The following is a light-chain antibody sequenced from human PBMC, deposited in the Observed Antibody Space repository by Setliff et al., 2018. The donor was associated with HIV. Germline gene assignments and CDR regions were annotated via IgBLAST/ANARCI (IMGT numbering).Light chain of an antibody. V-gene: IGLV2-8*01. CDR3: SPYAGSNNLV. J-gene: IGLJ3*02. Sequence: QSALAQPPSASGSPGQSVTISCTGTSSDVGGYNYVSWYQRHPGKAPKLMIYEVSNRPSGVPDHFSGSKSGNTASLTVSGLQAEDEADYYCSPYAGSNNLVFGGGTKVTVL. CDR2: EVS. CDR1: SSDVGGYNY.